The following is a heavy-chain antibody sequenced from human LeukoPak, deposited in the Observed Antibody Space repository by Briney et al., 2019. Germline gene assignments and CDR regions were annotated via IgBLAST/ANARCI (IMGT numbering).Heavy chain of an antibody. D-gene: IGHD3-22*01. CDR1: GGSISSSSYY. J-gene: IGHJ4*02. V-gene: IGHV4-39*07. CDR3: ARGTSNRQYYYDSSGYYRFDW. Sequence: PSETLSLTCTVSGGSISSSSYYWSWIRQPPGKGLEWIGEINHSGSTNYNPSLKSRVTISVDTSKNQFSLKLSSVTAADTAVYYCARGTSNRQYYYDSSGYYRFDWWGQGTLVTVSS. CDR2: INHSGST.